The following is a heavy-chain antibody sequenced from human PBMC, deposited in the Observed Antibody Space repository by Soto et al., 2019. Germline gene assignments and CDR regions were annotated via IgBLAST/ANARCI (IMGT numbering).Heavy chain of an antibody. Sequence: ASVKVSCKASGSTFINYYMHWVRQAPGQGLEWMGIINHIGGSTRYAQKLQGRVIMTRDTSTTTVYMELSSLRSEDTAVYYCARGPNGGNIYYFDYWGQGTLVTVSS. CDR2: INHIGGST. CDR1: GSTFINYY. D-gene: IGHD2-15*01. J-gene: IGHJ4*02. CDR3: ARGPNGGNIYYFDY. V-gene: IGHV1-46*04.